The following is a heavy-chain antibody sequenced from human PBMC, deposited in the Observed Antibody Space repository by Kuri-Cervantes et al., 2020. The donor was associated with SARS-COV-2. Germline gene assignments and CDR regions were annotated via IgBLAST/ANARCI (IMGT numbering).Heavy chain of an antibody. J-gene: IGHJ5*02. D-gene: IGHD3-16*01. CDR3: ARASSEIMITFGGVIGWFDP. CDR2: ISYDGSNK. CDR1: GFTFDDYA. Sequence: GESLKISCATSGFTFDDYAMHWVRQAPGKGLEWVAVISYDGSNKYYADSVKGRFTISRDNSKNTLYLQMDSLRAEDTAVYYCARASSEIMITFGGVIGWFDPWGQGTLVTVSS. V-gene: IGHV3-30*04.